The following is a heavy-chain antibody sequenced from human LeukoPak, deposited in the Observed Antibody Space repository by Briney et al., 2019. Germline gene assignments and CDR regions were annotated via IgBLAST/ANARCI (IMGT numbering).Heavy chain of an antibody. CDR2: INTNTANT. J-gene: IGHJ4*02. Sequence: ASVKVSCKASGYTFTTYDISWVRQAPGQGLEWMGWINTNTANTNYAQKLQDRVTVTTETSTSTAYMELRSLRSDDTAVYYCARGPGGCTGGSCYYDHWGQGTLVTVSS. D-gene: IGHD2-15*01. CDR3: ARGPGGCTGGSCYYDH. V-gene: IGHV1-18*01. CDR1: GYTFTTYD.